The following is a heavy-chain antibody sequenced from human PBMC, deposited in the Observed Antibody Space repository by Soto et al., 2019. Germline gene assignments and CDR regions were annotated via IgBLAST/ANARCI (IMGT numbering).Heavy chain of an antibody. CDR3: ARVPSGSGSYYYYYGMDV. V-gene: IGHV1-2*04. J-gene: IGHJ6*02. Sequence: GASVKVSCKASGYTFTGYYMHWVRQAPGQGLERMGWINPNSGGTNYAQKFQGWVTMTRDTSISTAYMELSRLRSDDTAVYYCARVPSGSGSYYYYYGMDVWGQGTTVTVSS. CDR2: INPNSGGT. D-gene: IGHD3-10*01. CDR1: GYTFTGYY.